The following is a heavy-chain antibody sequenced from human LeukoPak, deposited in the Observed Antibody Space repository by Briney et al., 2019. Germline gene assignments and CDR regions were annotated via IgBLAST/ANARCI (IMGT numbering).Heavy chain of an antibody. CDR1: GFTFDDYA. J-gene: IGHJ6*03. V-gene: IGHV3-9*01. CDR3: AREGGRQQTEYYYYYMDV. D-gene: IGHD6-13*01. CDR2: ISWNSGSI. Sequence: GGSLRLSCAASGFTFDDYAMHWVRQAPGKGLEWVSGISWNSGSIGYADSVKGRFTISRDNAKNSLYLQMNSLRAEDTAVYYCAREGGRQQTEYYYYYMDVWGKGTTVTVSS.